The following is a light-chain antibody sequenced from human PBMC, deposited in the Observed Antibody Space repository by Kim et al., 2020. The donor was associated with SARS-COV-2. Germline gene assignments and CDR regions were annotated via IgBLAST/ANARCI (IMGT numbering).Light chain of an antibody. J-gene: IGLJ2*01. V-gene: IGLV3-19*01. CDR3: NSRASNDHVV. CDR2: GKN. Sequence: SSELTQDPAVSVALGQTVRITCQGDSLRSYYATWYQQKPGQAPILVIYGKNNRPSGIPDRFSGSSPGNTASLTITGTQAGDEADYYCNSRASNDHVVFGG. CDR1: SLRSYY.